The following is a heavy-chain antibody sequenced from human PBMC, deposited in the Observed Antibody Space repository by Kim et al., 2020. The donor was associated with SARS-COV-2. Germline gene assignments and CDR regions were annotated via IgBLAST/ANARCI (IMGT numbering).Heavy chain of an antibody. J-gene: IGHJ5*02. CDR3: ARGGQVVIDGRVSLTPYDH. CDR1: GGTFSNYA. D-gene: IGHD2-21*01. Sequence: SVKVSCKTSGGTFSNYAVNWVRQAPGQGLEWMGRILPMVDIPNYARNFQGRLTTTADKSTSTAYMELTGLTSADTAVYYCARGGQVVIDGRVSLTPYDHWGQGALVTVSS. V-gene: IGHV1-69*04. CDR2: ILPMVDIP.